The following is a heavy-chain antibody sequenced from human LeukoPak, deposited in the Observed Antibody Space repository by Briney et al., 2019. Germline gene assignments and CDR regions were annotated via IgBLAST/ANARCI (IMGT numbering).Heavy chain of an antibody. CDR1: GFTFSSYA. J-gene: IGHJ4*02. V-gene: IGHV3-30-3*01. D-gene: IGHD5-18*01. Sequence: GGSLRLSCAASGFTFSSYAMYWVHQAPGKGLEWVALMSYDGSNKYYADSVKGRFTISRDNSKNTLYLQMNSLRADDTAVYYCARDGYNSGYLKALDYWGQGTLLTVSS. CDR2: MSYDGSNK. CDR3: ARDGYNSGYLKALDY.